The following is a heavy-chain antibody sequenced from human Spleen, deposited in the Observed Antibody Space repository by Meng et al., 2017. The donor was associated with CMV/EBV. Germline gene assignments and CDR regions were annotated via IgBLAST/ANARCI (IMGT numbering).Heavy chain of an antibody. CDR2: INPNSGGA. Sequence: ASVKVSCKASGYSFTGYYLHWVRQAPGQGPEWMGWINPNSGGANYAQRFQGRVTMTRDTSISTAYLELRRLRSDDTAVYSCARDRNKVTVFGVANFGMDVWGQGTTVTVSS. CDR1: GYSFTGYY. D-gene: IGHD3-3*01. CDR3: ARDRNKVTVFGVANFGMDV. J-gene: IGHJ6*02. V-gene: IGHV1-2*02.